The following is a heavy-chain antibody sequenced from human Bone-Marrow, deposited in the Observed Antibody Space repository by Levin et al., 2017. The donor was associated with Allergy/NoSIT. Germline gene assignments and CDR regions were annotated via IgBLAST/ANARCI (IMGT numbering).Heavy chain of an antibody. CDR1: GYTFSIYG. Sequence: PAASVKVSCKTSGYTFSIYGISWVRQAPGQGLEWMGWISAYSGHTNYAQKFQGRVTMTTDTSTSTAYMELRSLRSDDTAVYYCARDVGTGSPGIDYWGQGTQVTVSS. J-gene: IGHJ4*02. CDR2: ISAYSGHT. V-gene: IGHV1-18*01. CDR3: ARDVGTGSPGIDY. D-gene: IGHD6-19*01.